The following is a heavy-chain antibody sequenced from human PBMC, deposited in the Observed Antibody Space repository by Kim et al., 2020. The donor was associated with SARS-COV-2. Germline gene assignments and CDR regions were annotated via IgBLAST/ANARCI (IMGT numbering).Heavy chain of an antibody. CDR2: IYYSGST. V-gene: IGHV4-31*03. CDR3: ARVGSGKWFGELLHIDY. CDR1: GGSISSGGYY. Sequence: SETLSLTCTVSGGSISSGGYYWSWIRQHPGKGLEWIGYIYYSGSTYYNPSLKSRVTISVDTSKNQFSLKLSSVTAADTAVYYSARVGSGKWFGELLHIDYWGQGTLVTVSS. J-gene: IGHJ4*02. D-gene: IGHD3-10*01.